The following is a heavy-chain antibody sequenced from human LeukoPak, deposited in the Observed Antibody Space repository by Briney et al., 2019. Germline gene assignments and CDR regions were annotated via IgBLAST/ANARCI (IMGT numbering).Heavy chain of an antibody. V-gene: IGHV3-15*01. D-gene: IGHD3-9*01. CDR1: GFTFSNAW. CDR2: IKSKTDGGTT. Sequence: GGSLRLSCAASGFTFSNAWMSRVRQAPGKGLEWVGRIKSKTDGGTTDYAAPVKGRFTISRDNSKNTLYLQMKSLRAEDTALYYCAKDQAVLRYSLGYSMDVWGQGTTVTVSS. CDR3: AKDQAVLRYSLGYSMDV. J-gene: IGHJ6*02.